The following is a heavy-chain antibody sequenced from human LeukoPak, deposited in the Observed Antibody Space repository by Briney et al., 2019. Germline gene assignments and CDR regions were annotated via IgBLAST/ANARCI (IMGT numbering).Heavy chain of an antibody. CDR2: IRPSGDNT. CDR1: GFTFSSYD. CDR3: AKGYGGNRGDAFDI. D-gene: IGHD4-23*01. V-gene: IGHV3-23*01. J-gene: IGHJ3*02. Sequence: GGSLRLSCAASGFTFSSYDMTWVLQAPGRGLEWVSSIRPSGDNTYYGDSVKGRFTISRDNSKNTLYLQMNSLRAEDTAVYYCAKGYGGNRGDAFDIWGQGTMVTVAS.